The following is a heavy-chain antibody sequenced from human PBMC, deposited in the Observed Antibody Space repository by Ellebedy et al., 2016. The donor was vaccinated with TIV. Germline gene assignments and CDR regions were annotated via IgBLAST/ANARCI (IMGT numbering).Heavy chain of an antibody. V-gene: IGHV4-59*11. CDR3: ARAQSMQYSYGGWFDP. CDR1: GGSIDPHY. D-gene: IGHD5-18*01. CDR2: IHYSGST. Sequence: SETLSLTCTVSGGSIDPHYWSWIRQPPGKELEWIGYIHYSGSTNYNPSLKSRVTISLDTSRNQFSLKLSSVTAADTAVYYCARAQSMQYSYGGWFDPWGQGTLVTVSS. J-gene: IGHJ5*02.